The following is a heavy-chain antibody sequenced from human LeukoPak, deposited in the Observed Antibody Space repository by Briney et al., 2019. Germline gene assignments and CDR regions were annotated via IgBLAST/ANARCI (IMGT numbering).Heavy chain of an antibody. CDR1: GFTFSSYS. V-gene: IGHV3-21*01. J-gene: IGHJ6*03. CDR2: ISYSSGYI. Sequence: PGGSLRLSCAASGFTFSSYSMNWVRQAPGKGLEWVSSISYSSGYIYYADSVKGRFTISRDNAKNSLYLQMNSLRAEDTAVYYCARDKTTKGPYYMDVWGKGTTVTVSS. D-gene: IGHD1-14*01. CDR3: ARDKTTKGPYYMDV.